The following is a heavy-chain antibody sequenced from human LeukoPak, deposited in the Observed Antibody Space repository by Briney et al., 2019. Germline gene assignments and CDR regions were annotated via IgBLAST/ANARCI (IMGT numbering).Heavy chain of an antibody. Sequence: GGSLRLSCAASGFTVSSNYMSWVRQAPGKGLEWVSVIYSGGSTYYADSVKGRFTISRDNSKNTLYLQMNSLRADDTAVYDCARVRDGDYYDYWGQGTQVTVSS. V-gene: IGHV3-66*01. CDR2: IYSGGST. CDR1: GFTVSSNY. D-gene: IGHD4-17*01. J-gene: IGHJ4*02. CDR3: ARVRDGDYYDY.